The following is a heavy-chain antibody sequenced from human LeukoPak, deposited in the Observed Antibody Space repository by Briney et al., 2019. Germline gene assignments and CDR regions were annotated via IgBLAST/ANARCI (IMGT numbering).Heavy chain of an antibody. CDR3: ARAPSEIGGYYPEYFRH. J-gene: IGHJ1*01. CDR2: IKSDGST. D-gene: IGHD3-22*01. Sequence: GGSLRLSCAASGFTFRSYWMHWVRQAPGKGLVWVSRIKSDGSTRYADSVKGRFTISSDNATNTVPLQMTSLRSEDTGVYYCARAPSEIGGYYPEYFRHWGQSNLGTVSP. CDR1: GFTFRSYW. V-gene: IGHV3-74*01.